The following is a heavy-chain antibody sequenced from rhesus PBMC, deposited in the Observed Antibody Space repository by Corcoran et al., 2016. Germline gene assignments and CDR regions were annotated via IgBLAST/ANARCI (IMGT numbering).Heavy chain of an antibody. CDR3: ARDFGTLLCHDY. Sequence: VQLQESGPGLVMTSETLSLTWAVSGGSISGDYYCSWVGTPPGKGLEWIGYLYGGRGGTDYTHARKTRVTISIATSKNQCSLRLSSETAADTAVYYCARDFGTLLCHDYWGQGVLVTVSS. J-gene: IGHJ4*01. V-gene: IGHV4-106*01. CDR1: GGSISGDYY. D-gene: IGHD2-15*01. CDR2: LYGGRGGT.